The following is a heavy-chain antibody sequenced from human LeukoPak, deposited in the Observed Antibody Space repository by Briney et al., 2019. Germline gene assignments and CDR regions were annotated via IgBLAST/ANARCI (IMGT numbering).Heavy chain of an antibody. CDR2: INHSGST. CDR3: ASFGSYDVAVDY. J-gene: IGHJ4*02. Sequence: PSETLSLTCAVYGGFFSGYYWSWIRQPPGKGLEWIGEINHSGSTNYNPSLKSRVTISVDTSKNQFSLKLSSVTAADTAVYYCASFGSYDVAVDYWGQGTLVTVSS. CDR1: GGFFSGYY. D-gene: IGHD1-26*01. V-gene: IGHV4-34*01.